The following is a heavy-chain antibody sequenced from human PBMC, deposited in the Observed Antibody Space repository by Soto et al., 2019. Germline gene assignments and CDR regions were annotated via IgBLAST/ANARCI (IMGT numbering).Heavy chain of an antibody. CDR2: IIPILGIA. J-gene: IGHJ5*02. CDR1: GGTFSSYT. D-gene: IGHD3-10*01. Sequence: SVKVSCKASGGTFSSYTISWVRQAPGQGLEWMGRIIPILGIANYAQKFQGRVTITADKSTSTAYMELSSLRSEDTAVYYCARRLYYGSGSYSSPFDPCGQRTLVTVSS. CDR3: ARRLYYGSGSYSSPFDP. V-gene: IGHV1-69*02.